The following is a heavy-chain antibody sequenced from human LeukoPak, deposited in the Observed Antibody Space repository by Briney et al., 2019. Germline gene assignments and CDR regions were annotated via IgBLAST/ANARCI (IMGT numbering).Heavy chain of an antibody. J-gene: IGHJ5*02. CDR2: INPNSGGT. D-gene: IGHD2-2*01. CDR1: GYTFTCYY. Sequence: GASVKVSCKASGYTFTCYYMHWVRQAPGQGGEWMGWINPNSGGTNYAQKFQGRVTMTRDTSISTAYMELSRLRSDDTAVYYCARDSVVVPAARWMGGEYNWFDPWGQGTLVTVSS. V-gene: IGHV1-2*02. CDR3: ARDSVVVPAARWMGGEYNWFDP.